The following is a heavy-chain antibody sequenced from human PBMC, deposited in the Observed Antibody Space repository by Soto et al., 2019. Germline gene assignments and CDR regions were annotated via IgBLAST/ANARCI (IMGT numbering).Heavy chain of an antibody. CDR2: IYYSGTT. V-gene: IGHV4-39*01. CDR3: ARQPAYDYNKRASYGPQPYHFDY. D-gene: IGHD3-22*01. J-gene: IGHJ4*02. Sequence: SETLSLTCTVSGGSISNTSYYWGWIRQPPGKGLESIGSIYYSGTTYYNPSLKSRVTISVDTSKNQFSLRLGSVTAADTAVYFCARQPAYDYNKRASYGPQPYHFDYWGQGTLVTVSS. CDR1: GGSISNTSYY.